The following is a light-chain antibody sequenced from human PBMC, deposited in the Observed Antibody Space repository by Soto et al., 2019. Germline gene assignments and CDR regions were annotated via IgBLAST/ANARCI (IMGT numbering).Light chain of an antibody. Sequence: IQMTQSPSSLSVSVGARVTITCRASQRVGKYLAWFQQKPGRAPESLIYDISTLQSGVPSKFSGSGSGTDFTLTINSLQPEDSATYYCQQYHTYPRTFGQGTRLEIK. V-gene: IGKV1-16*02. J-gene: IGKJ5*01. CDR2: DIS. CDR3: QQYHTYPRT. CDR1: QRVGKY.